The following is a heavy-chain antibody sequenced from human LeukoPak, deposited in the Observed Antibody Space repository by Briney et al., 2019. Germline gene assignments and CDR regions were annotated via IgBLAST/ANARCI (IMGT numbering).Heavy chain of an antibody. J-gene: IGHJ5*02. D-gene: IGHD5-24*01. CDR1: GFTFSRHW. CDR3: ARDKPNNFFHP. CDR2: IQADGSGT. V-gene: IGHV3-74*01. Sequence: GGSLRLSCAGSGFTFSRHWMHWVRQAPGKGLEWVSGIQADGSGTDYADFVKGRFTISRDNAKKMLHLDMNSLRADDTAVYYGARDKPNNFFHPWAQKPLVPLSS.